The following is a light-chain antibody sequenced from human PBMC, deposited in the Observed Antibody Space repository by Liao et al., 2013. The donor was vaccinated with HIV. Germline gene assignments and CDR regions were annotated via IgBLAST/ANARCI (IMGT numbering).Light chain of an antibody. CDR1: NIGGQS. CDR3: QVWDSSSEHPYV. Sequence: YELTQPPSLSVAPGKTARITCGGSNIGGQSVHWYQQRPGQAPVLVILYDSDRPSGIPERFSGSHSGNTATLTITRVEAGDEADYYCQVWDSSSEHPYVFGTGTKVTVL. J-gene: IGLJ1*01. V-gene: IGLV3-21*01. CDR2: YDS.